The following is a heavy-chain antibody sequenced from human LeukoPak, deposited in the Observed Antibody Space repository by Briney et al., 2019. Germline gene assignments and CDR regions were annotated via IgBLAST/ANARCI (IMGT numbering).Heavy chain of an antibody. J-gene: IGHJ4*02. D-gene: IGHD3-22*01. CDR2: IYYSGST. V-gene: IGHV4-59*08. CDR1: GGSISSYY. Sequence: PSETLSLTCTVSGGSISSYYWSWIRQPPGKGLKWIGYIYYSGSTNYNPSLKNRVTLSIDKSNNHFSLRLSSLSAADTAVYYCARGISGYFGTSGYYYDYWGQGTLVTVSS. CDR3: ARGISGYFGTSGYYYDY.